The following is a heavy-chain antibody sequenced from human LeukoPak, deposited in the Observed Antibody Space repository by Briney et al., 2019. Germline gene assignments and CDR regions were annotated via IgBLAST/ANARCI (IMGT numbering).Heavy chain of an antibody. Sequence: PGGSLRLSCAASGFSVSSNYMSWVRQAPGKGLELDSVIYSGGSTYYADSVKGRFTISRDNSKNTLYLQMNSLRAEDTAVYYCARGLRYSTGWYYMDVWGKGTTVTISS. D-gene: IGHD6-19*01. V-gene: IGHV3-53*01. CDR3: ARGLRYSTGWYYMDV. CDR1: GFSVSSNY. CDR2: IYSGGST. J-gene: IGHJ6*03.